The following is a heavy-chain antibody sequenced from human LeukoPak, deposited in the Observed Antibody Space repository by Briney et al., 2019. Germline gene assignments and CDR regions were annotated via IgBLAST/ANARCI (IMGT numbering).Heavy chain of an antibody. Sequence: GGSLRLSCAASGFTFSSYSMNWVRQAPGKGLEWVSSISSSSSYIYYADSVKGRFTISRDNAKNSLYLQMNSLRAEDTAVYYCARGGRPYSSSWYHFDYWGQGTLVTVSS. J-gene: IGHJ4*02. CDR1: GFTFSSYS. CDR2: ISSSSSYI. CDR3: ARGGRPYSSSWYHFDY. V-gene: IGHV3-21*01. D-gene: IGHD6-13*01.